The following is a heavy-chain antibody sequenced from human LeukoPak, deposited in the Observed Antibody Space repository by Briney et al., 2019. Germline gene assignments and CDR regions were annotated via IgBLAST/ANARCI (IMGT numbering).Heavy chain of an antibody. J-gene: IGHJ4*02. CDR2: TWYDGSNK. CDR1: GFTFSSYG. CDR3: ARDGSYDGIDFDY. D-gene: IGHD5-12*01. Sequence: PGRSLRLSCAASGFTFSSYGMHWVRQAPGKGLEWMALTWYDGSNKYYADSVKGRFTISRDNSKNTLYLQISSLRAEDTAVYYCARDGSYDGIDFDYWGQGTLVTVSS. V-gene: IGHV3-33*08.